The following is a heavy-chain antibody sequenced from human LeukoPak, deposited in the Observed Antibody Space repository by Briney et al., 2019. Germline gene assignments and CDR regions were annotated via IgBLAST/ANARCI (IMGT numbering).Heavy chain of an antibody. J-gene: IGHJ4*02. Sequence: GASVKVSCKTSGHTFTDYYIKWVRQAPGQGLEWMGWINPNRGGTNYARKFQGRVTMTRDTSISTAYMELSRLRSDDTAVYYCAARRGYSSGWYSDDYWGQGTLVTVSS. CDR2: INPNRGGT. CDR3: AARRGYSSGWYSDDY. D-gene: IGHD6-19*01. V-gene: IGHV1-2*02. CDR1: GHTFTDYY.